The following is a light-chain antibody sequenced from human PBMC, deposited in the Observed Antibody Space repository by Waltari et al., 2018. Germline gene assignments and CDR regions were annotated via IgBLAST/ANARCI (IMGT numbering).Light chain of an antibody. CDR2: GAS. J-gene: IGKJ1*01. CDR1: QSVGRY. V-gene: IGKV3-20*01. Sequence: EIVLTQSPGTLSLSPGERATLSCRASQSVGRYLAWYQQKPGQATRLLIYGASTGAPGIPDRFSGSGSGTDFSLIISRLGPEDFAVYFCQKYEALPATFGQGTKVEIK. CDR3: QKYEALPAT.